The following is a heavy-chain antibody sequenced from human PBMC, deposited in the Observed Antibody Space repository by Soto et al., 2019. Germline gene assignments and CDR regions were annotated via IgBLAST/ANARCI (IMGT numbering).Heavy chain of an antibody. V-gene: IGHV1-69*01. CDR3: ARGPYYYGSSGYGASY. CDR2: IIPIFGTA. Sequence: QVQLVQSGAEVKKPGSSVKVSCKASGGTFSSYAISWVRQAPGQGLEWMGGIIPIFGTANYAQQFQGRVTITADESTSTAYMELSSLRSEDTAVYYCARGPYYYGSSGYGASYWGQGTLVTVSS. D-gene: IGHD3-22*01. CDR1: GGTFSSYA. J-gene: IGHJ4*02.